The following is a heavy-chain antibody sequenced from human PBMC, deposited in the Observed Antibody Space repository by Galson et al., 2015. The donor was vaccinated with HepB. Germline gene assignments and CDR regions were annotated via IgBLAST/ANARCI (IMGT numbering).Heavy chain of an antibody. CDR1: GFTFSSYW. V-gene: IGHV3-7*03. Sequence: SLRLSCAASGFTFSSYWMTWVRQAPGKGLEWVANIMQDGSEKYYVDSVKGRFTISRDNAKNSLSLQMNSLRAEDTAVYYCARYRSLHAAAGVYRYYYGMDVWGQGTTVTVSS. J-gene: IGHJ6*02. CDR2: IMQDGSEK. CDR3: ARYRSLHAAAGVYRYYYGMDV. D-gene: IGHD6-13*01.